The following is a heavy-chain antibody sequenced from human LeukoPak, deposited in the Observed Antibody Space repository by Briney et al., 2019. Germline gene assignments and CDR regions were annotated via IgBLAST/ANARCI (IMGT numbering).Heavy chain of an antibody. CDR2: IRSSGGTT. CDR3: AKDRNAWPTIFVS. V-gene: IGHV3-23*01. CDR1: GFTFSTYA. D-gene: IGHD5-24*01. Sequence: GGSLRLSCAASGFTFSTYAVHWVRQAPGKGLEWGAAIRSSGGTTYYVDSVKGRFSISRDNYKNTLYLRMDSLRAEGTAIYFCAKDRNAWPTIFVSGGQGTLVTVSA. J-gene: IGHJ4*02.